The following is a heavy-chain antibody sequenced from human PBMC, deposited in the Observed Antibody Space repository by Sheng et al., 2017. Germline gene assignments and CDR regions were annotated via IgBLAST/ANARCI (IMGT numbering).Heavy chain of an antibody. Sequence: PGGSLRLSCAASGFTFSSYEMNWVRQAPGKGLEWVSHISSSGNTIYYADSVKGRFTISRDNAKNSLYLQMNSLRAEDTAVYHCARERYVPGRRTYCTGGRCYSKVDDYFDDWGQGTLVTVSS. J-gene: IGHJ4*02. CDR2: ISSSGNTI. CDR3: ARERYVPGRRTYCTGGRCYSKVDDYFDD. CDR1: GFTFSSYE. D-gene: IGHD2-15*01. V-gene: IGHV3-48*03.